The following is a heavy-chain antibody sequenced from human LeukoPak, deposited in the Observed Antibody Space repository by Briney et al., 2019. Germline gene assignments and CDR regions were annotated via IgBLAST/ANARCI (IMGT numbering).Heavy chain of an antibody. Sequence: SGTLSLTCGVSGGSISSSNWWSWVRQPPGKGLEWIGEIYHSGSTNYNPSLRSRVTISVDKSKNQFSLKLSSVTAADTAVYYCARDLIYGDYVQRPPTPFDYWGQGTLVTVSS. CDR1: GGSISSSNW. CDR2: IYHSGST. V-gene: IGHV4-4*02. J-gene: IGHJ4*02. CDR3: ARDLIYGDYVQRPPTPFDY. D-gene: IGHD4-17*01.